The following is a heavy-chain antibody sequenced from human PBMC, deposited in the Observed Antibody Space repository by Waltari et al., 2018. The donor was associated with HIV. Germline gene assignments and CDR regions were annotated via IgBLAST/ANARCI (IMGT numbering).Heavy chain of an antibody. J-gene: IGHJ6*02. V-gene: IGHV5-51*01. D-gene: IGHD2-2*01. CDR2: GLPVDSIS. CDR1: GYHFTTYW. Sequence: EVQLVQSGAEVKRPGESLKISCKGSGYHFTTYWIGWVRQMPGKGLGWMGSGLPVDSISRYSPSFVGQVTISVDKSISTAYLRWNSLQASDTAMYYCARLGYCGRARFPSGYYYSYGMGVWGQGTTVTVS. CDR3: ARLGYCGRARFPSGYYYSYGMGV.